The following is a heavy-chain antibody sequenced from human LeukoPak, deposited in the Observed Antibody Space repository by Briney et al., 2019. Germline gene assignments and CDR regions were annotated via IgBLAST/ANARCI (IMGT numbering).Heavy chain of an antibody. V-gene: IGHV1-18*01. CDR3: AREGPYSDSSRSRFDY. J-gene: IGHJ4*02. D-gene: IGHD6-6*01. CDR2: SSTYNGNT. Sequence: EASVKVSCKASGYIFTSYGISWVRQAPGLGLEWMGWSSTYNGNTNYAQKFQGRVTMTRDTSTSTVYMELSSLRSEDTAVYYCAREGPYSDSSRSRFDYWGQGTLVTVSS. CDR1: GYIFTSYG.